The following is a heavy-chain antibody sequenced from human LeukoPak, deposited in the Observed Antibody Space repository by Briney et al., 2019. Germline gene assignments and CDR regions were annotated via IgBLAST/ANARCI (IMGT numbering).Heavy chain of an antibody. Sequence: PGGSLRLSCAASGFTFDDYGMSWVRQAPGKGLEWVSGINWNGGSTGYADSVKGRFTISRDNSKNTLYLQMNSLRAEDTAVYYCAKSEPDYGDYMDVWGKGTTVTVSS. CDR1: GFTFDDYG. D-gene: IGHD4-17*01. CDR2: INWNGGST. V-gene: IGHV3-20*04. CDR3: AKSEPDYGDYMDV. J-gene: IGHJ6*03.